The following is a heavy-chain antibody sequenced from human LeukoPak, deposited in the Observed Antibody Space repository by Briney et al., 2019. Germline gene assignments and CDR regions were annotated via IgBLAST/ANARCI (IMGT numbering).Heavy chain of an antibody. CDR3: AKVMGFGELSDY. V-gene: IGHV3-23*01. CDR1: GFTSSNYV. Sequence: PGGSLRLSCAASGFTSSNYVMNWVRQAPGKGLEWVSTISGSSDSTYFADSVKGRFTISRDNSKNTLYLQMNSLRAEDTAVYYCAKVMGFGELSDYWGQGTLVTVSS. D-gene: IGHD3-10*01. CDR2: ISGSSDST. J-gene: IGHJ4*02.